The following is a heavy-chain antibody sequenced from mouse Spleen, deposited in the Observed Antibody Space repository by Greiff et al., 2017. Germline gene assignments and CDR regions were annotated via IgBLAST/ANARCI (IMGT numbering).Heavy chain of an antibody. Sequence: EVKVVESGGGLVKPGGSLKLSCAASGFTFSDYGMHWVRQAPEKGLVWVAYISSGSSTIYYADTVKGRFTISRDNAKNTLFLQMTSLRSEDTAMYYCARGGLWFAYWGQGTLVTVSA. CDR3: ARGGLWFAY. CDR2: ISSGSSTI. D-gene: IGHD1-1*02. J-gene: IGHJ3*01. V-gene: IGHV5-17*01. CDR1: GFTFSDYG.